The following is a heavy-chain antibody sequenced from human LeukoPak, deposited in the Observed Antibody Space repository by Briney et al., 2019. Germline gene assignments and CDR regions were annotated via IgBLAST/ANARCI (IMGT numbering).Heavy chain of an antibody. CDR3: ARSGYTISAYHSDF. V-gene: IGHV4-4*07. CDR1: GVSIQSYW. D-gene: IGHD5-18*01. Sequence: SETLSLTCDVSGVSIQSYWWSWVRKPAGKGLEWIGRIYTTGRTNYSPSFQSRVTMSIDVSSNQFSLTLRSVTAADTAVYYCARSGYTISAYHSDFWGRGAPVTVSS. CDR2: IYTTGRT. J-gene: IGHJ4*02.